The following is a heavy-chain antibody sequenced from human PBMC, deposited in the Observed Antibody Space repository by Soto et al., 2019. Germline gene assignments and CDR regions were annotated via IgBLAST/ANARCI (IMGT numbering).Heavy chain of an antibody. D-gene: IGHD5-18*01. CDR2: IKQSGSET. J-gene: IGHJ4*02. Sequence: GGSLRLSCAASGFTFSSHWMTWVRQAPGKGLEWVANIKQSGSETYYVDSVKGRFTISRDDAKNSLYLQMNTLRAEDTAVYYCARGYNIDYWGQGTLVTVSS. V-gene: IGHV3-7*03. CDR1: GFTFSSHW. CDR3: ARGYNIDY.